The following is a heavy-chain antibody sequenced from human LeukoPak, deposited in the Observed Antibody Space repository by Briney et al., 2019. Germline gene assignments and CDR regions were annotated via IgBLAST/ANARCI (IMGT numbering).Heavy chain of an antibody. D-gene: IGHD4-17*01. J-gene: IGHJ4*02. CDR1: GYTFTNHA. Sequence: ASVKVSCKASGYTFTNHAIHWVRRAPGQGLEWMGRVSGYNGNTKYPQKFQGRVTMTTDTFTSTAYMELMSLRYDDSAVYYCARGVSVTTPYLDSWGQGTLVTVSS. CDR2: VSGYNGNT. V-gene: IGHV1-18*01. CDR3: ARGVSVTTPYLDS.